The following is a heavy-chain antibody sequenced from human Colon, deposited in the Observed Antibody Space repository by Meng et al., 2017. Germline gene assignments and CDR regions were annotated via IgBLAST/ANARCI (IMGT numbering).Heavy chain of an antibody. CDR1: GLSIGTTGDY. CDR3: ARADCTAGICYQFDN. Sequence: QVQLQESGPRLVKPSQTLSLTCNVSGLSIGTTGDYWTWIRQRPGKGLEWIGKIFYTGSAHYNPSLKTRAAMSVDRSKNQFSLKLNSVTAADTAVYYCARADCTAGICYQFDNWGQGTLVTVSS. V-gene: IGHV4-31*03. D-gene: IGHD2-8*02. J-gene: IGHJ4*02. CDR2: IFYTGSA.